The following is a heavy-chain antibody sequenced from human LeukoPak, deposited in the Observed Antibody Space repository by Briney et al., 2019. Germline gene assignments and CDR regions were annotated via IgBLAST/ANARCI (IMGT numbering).Heavy chain of an antibody. Sequence: GGSLRLSCAASGFTFSTYPMNWVRQAPGKGLEWVSSISSSSSYIYYADSVKGRFTISRDNAKNSLYLQMNSLRAEDTAVYYCARRPRVDYGDYPDYWGQGTLVTVSS. V-gene: IGHV3-21*01. J-gene: IGHJ4*02. CDR3: ARRPRVDYGDYPDY. D-gene: IGHD4-17*01. CDR1: GFTFSTYP. CDR2: ISSSSSYI.